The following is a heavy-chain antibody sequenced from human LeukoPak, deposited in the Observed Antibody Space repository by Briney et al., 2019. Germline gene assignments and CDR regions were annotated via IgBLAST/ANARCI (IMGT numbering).Heavy chain of an antibody. CDR1: GLSFSPFA. CDR3: ARASWVSSTDAVR. D-gene: IGHD3-10*01. J-gene: IGHJ4*02. Sequence: GGSLRLPRAASGLSFSPFAMSWVRQGPARGLEWVSSLRGNGETFYAESVKGRFPLSSDSSRNTVYLHLNNLKVEDTAMYYCARASWVSSTDAVRWGQGTLVTVP. CDR2: LRGNGET. V-gene: IGHV3-23*01.